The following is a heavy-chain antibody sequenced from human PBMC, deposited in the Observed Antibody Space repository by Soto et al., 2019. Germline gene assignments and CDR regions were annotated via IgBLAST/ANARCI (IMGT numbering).Heavy chain of an antibody. CDR2: ISADNGNT. CDR1: SYTFTSYG. D-gene: IGHD4-4*01. CDR3: IGVASTATTETSDFDY. V-gene: IGHV1-18*01. Sequence: QVQLVQSGAEVKKPGASVKVSCKASSYTFTSYGISRVRQAPGQALAWMGWISADNGNTNEAQKLQGRGTMTTDTTTSTAYMELRSRISDDTAVYDCIGVASTATTETSDFDYWVQGTLVTVS. J-gene: IGHJ4*02.